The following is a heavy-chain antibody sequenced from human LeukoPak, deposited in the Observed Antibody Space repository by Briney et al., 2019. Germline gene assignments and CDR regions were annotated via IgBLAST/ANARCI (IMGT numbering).Heavy chain of an antibody. Sequence: PSETLSLTCAVFGGSFSGNYWSWIRQSPGKGLEWIGEISHSGHTNYNPSLKRRVTISIDTSKKQFSLQLTSVTAADTAVDYCARELCSGGGCESFDFWGQGTMVTVSS. CDR3: ARELCSGGGCESFDF. CDR2: ISHSGHT. D-gene: IGHD2-15*01. V-gene: IGHV4-34*01. J-gene: IGHJ4*02. CDR1: GGSFSGNY.